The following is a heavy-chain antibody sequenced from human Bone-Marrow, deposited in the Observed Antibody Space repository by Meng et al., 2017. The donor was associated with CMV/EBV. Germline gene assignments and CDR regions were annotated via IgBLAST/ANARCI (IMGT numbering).Heavy chain of an antibody. CDR3: ARGYYGSGSPIY. V-gene: IGHV1-69*04. CDR1: GYTFTSYG. CDR2: IIPILGIA. Sequence: SVKVSCKASGYTFTSYGISWVRQAPGQGLEWMGRIIPILGIANYAQKFQGRVTITADKSTSTAYMELSSLRSEDTAVYYCARGYYGSGSPIYWGQGTLVTVSS. J-gene: IGHJ4*02. D-gene: IGHD3-10*01.